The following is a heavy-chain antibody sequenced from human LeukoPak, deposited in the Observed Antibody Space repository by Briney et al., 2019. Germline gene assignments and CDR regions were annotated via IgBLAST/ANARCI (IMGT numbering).Heavy chain of an antibody. CDR1: GFTFSSYW. V-gene: IGHV3-7*01. J-gene: IGHJ4*02. Sequence: GGSLRLSCAASGFTFSSYWMSWVRQAPGKGLEWVANIKQDGSEKYYVDSVKGRFTISRDNAKNSLYLQMSSLRAEDTAVYYCARDLVHCSGGSCYSVYWGQGTLVTVSS. CDR3: ARDLVHCSGGSCYSVY. D-gene: IGHD2-15*01. CDR2: IKQDGSEK.